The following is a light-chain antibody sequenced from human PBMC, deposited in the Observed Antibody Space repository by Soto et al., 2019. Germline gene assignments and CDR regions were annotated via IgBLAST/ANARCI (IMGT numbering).Light chain of an antibody. CDR3: QQSYSTPLT. CDR2: AAS. V-gene: IGKV1-39*01. CDR1: QSISSY. Sequence: DVQMTQSPSSLSASVRDRVTITCRASQSISSYLDWYQQKPGKAPKLLIYAASSLQSGVPSRFSGSGSGTDFTLTISSLQPEDFATYYCQQSYSTPLTFGGGTKVDI. J-gene: IGKJ4*01.